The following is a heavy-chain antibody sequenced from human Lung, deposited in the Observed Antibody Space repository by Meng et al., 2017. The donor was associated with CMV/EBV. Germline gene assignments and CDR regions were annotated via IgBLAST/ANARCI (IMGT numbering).Heavy chain of an antibody. D-gene: IGHD3-10*01. CDR1: GFTFSNYW. V-gene: IGHV3-7*04. CDR2: IKQDGGER. CDR3: ARAATYYSGSGSYYDS. Sequence: GGSXRLXCAASGFTFSNYWMSWVRQAPGKGLEWVANIKQDGGERYYVDSVKGRFTISRDNAKNSLYLQMNSLRAEDTAVYFCARAATYYSGSGSYYDSWCQGTLVTVSS. J-gene: IGHJ4*02.